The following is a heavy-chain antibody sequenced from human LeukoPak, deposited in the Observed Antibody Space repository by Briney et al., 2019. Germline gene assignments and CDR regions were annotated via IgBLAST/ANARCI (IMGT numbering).Heavy chain of an antibody. CDR3: AREPWELLRFGAFDI. Sequence: GGSLRLSCAASGFTFSDYYMSWIRQAPGKGLEWVSYISSSGSTIYYADSVKGRFTISRDNAKNSLYLQMNSLRAEDTAVYYCAREPWELLRFGAFDIWGQGTMVTVSS. J-gene: IGHJ3*02. V-gene: IGHV3-11*01. CDR2: ISSSGSTI. CDR1: GFTFSDYY. D-gene: IGHD1-26*01.